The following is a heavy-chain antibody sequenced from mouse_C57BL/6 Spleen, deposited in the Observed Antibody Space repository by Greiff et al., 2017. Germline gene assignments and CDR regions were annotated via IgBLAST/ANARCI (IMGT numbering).Heavy chain of an antibody. CDR1: GYTFTSYW. V-gene: IGHV1-52*01. CDR2: IDPSDSET. CDR3: ASAIVTSYYYAMDY. Sequence: VQLQQPGAELVRPGSSVKLSCKASGYTFTSYWMHWVKQRPIQGLEWIGNIDPSDSETPYNQKFKDKATLTVDKSSSTAYMQLSSLTSEDSAVYYCASAIVTSYYYAMDYWGQGTSVTVSS. J-gene: IGHJ4*01. D-gene: IGHD2-5*01.